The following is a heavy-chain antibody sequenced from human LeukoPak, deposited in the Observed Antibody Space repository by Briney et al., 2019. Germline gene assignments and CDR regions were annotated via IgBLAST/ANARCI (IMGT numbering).Heavy chain of an antibody. D-gene: IGHD2-15*01. Sequence: GGSLRLSCAASGFTFSSYAMHWVRQAPGKGLEYVSAISSNGGSTYYANSAKGRFTISRDNSKNTLYLQMGSLRAEDMAVYYCARTYCSGGSCYYYYMDVWGKGTTVTVSS. CDR2: ISSNGGST. CDR3: ARTYCSGGSCYYYYMDV. J-gene: IGHJ6*03. V-gene: IGHV3-64*01. CDR1: GFTFSSYA.